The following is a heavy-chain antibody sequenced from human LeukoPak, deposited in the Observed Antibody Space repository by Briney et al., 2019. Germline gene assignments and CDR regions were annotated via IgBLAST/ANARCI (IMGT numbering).Heavy chain of an antibody. Sequence: SVQVSCQASGGTFRSYAISWVRQAPGQGLEWMGRIIPIFGTANYSQKFQRRVTITTDESTSTAYMELSSLRSEDTAVYYCAREAAGGGWSYYYYYMDVWGKGTTVTVSS. D-gene: IGHD6-19*01. J-gene: IGHJ6*03. V-gene: IGHV1-69*05. CDR3: AREAAGGGWSYYYYYMDV. CDR2: IIPIFGTA. CDR1: GGTFRSYA.